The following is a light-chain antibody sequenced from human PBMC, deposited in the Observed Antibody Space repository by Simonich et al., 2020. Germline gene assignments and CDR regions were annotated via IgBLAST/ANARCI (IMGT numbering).Light chain of an antibody. CDR2: GAS. V-gene: IGKV3-15*01. CDR3: QQYNNWPRT. J-gene: IGKJ1*01. CDR1: QSVSSN. Sequence: EIVMTQSPATLSVSPGERPTLSCRASQSVSSNLAWYQQKPGQAPRLLIYGASTRATGIPARFSGSGSGTEFNLTISSMQSEDFAVYYCQQYNNWPRTFGQGTKVEIK.